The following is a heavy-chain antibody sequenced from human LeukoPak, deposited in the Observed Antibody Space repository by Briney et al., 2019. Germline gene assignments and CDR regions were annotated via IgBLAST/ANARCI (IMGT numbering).Heavy chain of an antibody. CDR1: GYTFTTFA. Sequence: ASVKVSCKASGYTFTTFALIWVRQAAGQGLEWMGWINTNTGNPTYAQAFTGRFVFSLDTSVSTSYLQIGSLKAEDTAVYYCARVRRFLNGGVAGIDYWGQGSLVTVSS. V-gene: IGHV7-4-1*01. CDR3: ARVRRFLNGGVAGIDY. CDR2: INTNTGNP. D-gene: IGHD3-3*01. J-gene: IGHJ4*02.